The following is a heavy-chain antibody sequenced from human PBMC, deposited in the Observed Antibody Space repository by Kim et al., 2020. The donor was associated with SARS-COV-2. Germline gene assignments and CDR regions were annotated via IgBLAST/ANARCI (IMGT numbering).Heavy chain of an antibody. Sequence: SVKVSCKASGGTFSSYAISWVRQAPGQGLEWMGGIIPIFGTANYAQKFQGRVTITADESTSTAYMELSSLRSEDTAVYYCAGDFVTMVRGVIPNGYYYGMDVWGQGTTVTVSS. CDR3: AGDFVTMVRGVIPNGYYYGMDV. V-gene: IGHV1-69*13. CDR1: GGTFSSYA. CDR2: IIPIFGTA. J-gene: IGHJ6*02. D-gene: IGHD3-10*01.